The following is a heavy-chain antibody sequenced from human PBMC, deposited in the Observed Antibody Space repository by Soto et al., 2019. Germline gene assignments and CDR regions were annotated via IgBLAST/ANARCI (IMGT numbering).Heavy chain of an antibody. CDR2: INAGNGNT. Sequence: GASVKVSCKASGYTFTSYAMHWVRQAPGQRLEWMGWINAGNGNTKYSQKFQGRVTMTEDTSTDTAYMELSSLRSEDTAVYYCATSDILTGYYPPAYWGQGTLVTVSS. CDR1: GYTFTSYA. D-gene: IGHD3-9*01. J-gene: IGHJ4*02. V-gene: IGHV1-3*01. CDR3: ATSDILTGYYPPAY.